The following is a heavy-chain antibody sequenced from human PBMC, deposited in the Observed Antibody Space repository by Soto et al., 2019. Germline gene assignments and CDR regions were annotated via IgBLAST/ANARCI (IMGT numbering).Heavy chain of an antibody. Sequence: GASLKISCKTSGYNFAGYWIGWVRQMPGKGLEWLGIIFPGDSDTKYSPSFQGQVIISADKSIRTAYLQWSSLKASDTAIYYCARQSGMDVWGQGTTVTAS. J-gene: IGHJ6*02. V-gene: IGHV5-51*01. CDR2: IFPGDSDT. CDR1: GYNFAGYW. D-gene: IGHD5-12*01. CDR3: ARQSGMDV.